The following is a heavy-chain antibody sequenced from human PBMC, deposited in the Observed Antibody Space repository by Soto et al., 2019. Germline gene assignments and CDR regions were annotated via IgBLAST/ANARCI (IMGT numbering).Heavy chain of an antibody. CDR2: ISSSSSYI. J-gene: IGHJ4*02. D-gene: IGHD6-6*01. CDR1: GFTFSSYS. CDR3: ARDVYSSSRYFDY. V-gene: IGHV3-21*01. Sequence: EVQLVESGGGLVKPGGSLRRSCAASGFTFSSYSMNWVRQAPGKGLEWVSSISSSSSYIYYADSVKGRFTISRDNAKNSLYLQMNSLRAEDTAVYYCARDVYSSSRYFDYWGQGTLVTVSS.